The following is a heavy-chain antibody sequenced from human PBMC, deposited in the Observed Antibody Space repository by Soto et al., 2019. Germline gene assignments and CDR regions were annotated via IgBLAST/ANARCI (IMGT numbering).Heavy chain of an antibody. J-gene: IGHJ6*04. D-gene: IGHD2-15*01. Sequence: AGALTLSCAASGFTFTNAWMSWVRQAPGKGLEWVGHIKSTTDGGTTDYAAPVKGRFAISRDDSKNTLYLQMNSLKTEDTAVYYCTPVDLLYCSGGSGSAEYYYYEMDVGGKGTRVTASS. V-gene: IGHV3-15*01. CDR1: GFTFTNAW. CDR2: IKSTTDGGTT. CDR3: TPVDLLYCSGGSGSAEYYYYEMDV.